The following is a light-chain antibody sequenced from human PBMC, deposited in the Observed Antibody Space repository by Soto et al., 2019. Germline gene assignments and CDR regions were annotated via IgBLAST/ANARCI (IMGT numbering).Light chain of an antibody. CDR3: QQYNNWPV. V-gene: IGKV3-15*01. J-gene: IGKJ4*01. CDR1: QSVSSN. CDR2: GAS. Sequence: EIVMTQSPATLSVSPGERATLSCRASQSVSSNLAWYQQKPGQAPRLLIYGASTRATGIPARFSGSGSGTEFTLTISSLQSKDFAVYYCQQYNNWPVFGGGTKVEIK.